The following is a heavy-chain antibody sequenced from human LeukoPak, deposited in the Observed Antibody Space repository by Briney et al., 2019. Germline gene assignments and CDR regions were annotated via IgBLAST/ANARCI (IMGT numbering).Heavy chain of an antibody. CDR1: GFTFDDYA. V-gene: IGHV3-9*01. J-gene: IGHJ3*02. D-gene: IGHD6-19*01. Sequence: QPGGSLRLSCAASGFTFDDYAMHWVRQAPGKGLEWVSGISWNSGSIGYADSVKGRFTISRDNAKNSLYLQMNSLRAEDTALNCCAKNQWLEDFGAFDIWGQGTMVTVSS. CDR3: AKNQWLEDFGAFDI. CDR2: ISWNSGSI.